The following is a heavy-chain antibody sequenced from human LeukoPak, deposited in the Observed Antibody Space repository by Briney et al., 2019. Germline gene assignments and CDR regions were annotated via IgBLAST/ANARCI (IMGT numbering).Heavy chain of an antibody. V-gene: IGHV3-53*01. CDR3: ARGVEPLAANTLAY. CDR2: LYSDGNT. CDR1: GFTVITND. D-gene: IGHD1-14*01. Sequence: GGSLRLSCAASGFTVITNDMTWVRQAPGKGLEWVSVLYSDGNTKYADSVQGRFTISRDNSNDTLYLEMNSLSPDDTAVYYCARGVEPLAANTLAYWGQGTLVTVSS. J-gene: IGHJ4*02.